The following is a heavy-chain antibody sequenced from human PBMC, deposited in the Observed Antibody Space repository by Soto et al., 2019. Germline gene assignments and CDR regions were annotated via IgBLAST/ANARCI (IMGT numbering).Heavy chain of an antibody. CDR1: GYTFSSHG. CDR2: ISGYNGNA. D-gene: IGHD2-15*01. Sequence: QVQLVQSGAEVRKPGASVKVSCKASGYTFSSHGIIWVRQAPGQGLEWMGWISGYNGNAKYAQRFQGRVTMTTDTSTSTVYMDLRSLGSDDSAVSYCAREGSYGWYDCWGQGTLVTVSS. J-gene: IGHJ5*01. CDR3: AREGSYGWYDC. V-gene: IGHV1-18*01.